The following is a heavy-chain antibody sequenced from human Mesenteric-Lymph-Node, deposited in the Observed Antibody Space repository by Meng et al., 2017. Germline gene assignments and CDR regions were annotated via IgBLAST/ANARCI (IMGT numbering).Heavy chain of an antibody. J-gene: IGHJ1*01. D-gene: IGHD6-19*01. CDR2: IYHSGSS. V-gene: IGHV4-4*02. CDR3: ARTFSSGWSLFQH. Sequence: QGQLQESGPGLVKPSGTLSLTCAVPGGSISSSHWWSWVRQPPGKGLEWIGEIYHSGSSNYNPSLKSRVTISADKSKNHFFLKLSSVTAADTAVYYCARTFSSGWSLFQHWGQGTLVTVSS. CDR1: GGSISSSHW.